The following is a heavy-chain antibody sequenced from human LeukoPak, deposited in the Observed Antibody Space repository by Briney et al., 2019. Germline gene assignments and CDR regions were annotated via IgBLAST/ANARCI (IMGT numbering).Heavy chain of an antibody. Sequence: PSQTLSLTCTVSGGSISSGSYYWGWIRQPAGKGLEWIGRIYTSGSTNYNPSLKTRVPISVATSKNQFSLKLSSLTAADTAVYYCARDRGGIFDYWGQGNLVTVSS. V-gene: IGHV4-61*02. J-gene: IGHJ4*02. CDR2: IYTSGST. D-gene: IGHD3-16*01. CDR1: GGSISSGSYY. CDR3: ARDRGGIFDY.